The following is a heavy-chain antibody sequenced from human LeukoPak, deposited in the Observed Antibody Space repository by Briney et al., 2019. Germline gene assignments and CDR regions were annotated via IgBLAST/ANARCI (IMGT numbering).Heavy chain of an antibody. D-gene: IGHD3-22*01. CDR3: ARTHYYDSSGYHLIDN. Sequence: GRSLRLSCAASGFTFSSYGMHWVRQAPGKGLEWVAVISYDGSNKYYADSVKGRFTISRDNSKNTLYLQMNSLRAEDTAKYYCARTHYYDSSGYHLIDNWGQGTLVTVSA. CDR2: ISYDGSNK. V-gene: IGHV3-30*03. J-gene: IGHJ4*02. CDR1: GFTFSSYG.